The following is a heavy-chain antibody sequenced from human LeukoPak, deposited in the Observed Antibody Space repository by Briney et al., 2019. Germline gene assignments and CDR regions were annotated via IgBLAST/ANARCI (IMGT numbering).Heavy chain of an antibody. Sequence: GRSLRFSCAASGFTFSSYGMHWVRQAPGKGLEWVAVISYDGSNKYYADSVKGRFTISRDNSKNTLYLQMNSLRAEDTAVYYCAKNQGWIQLWLPDYWGQGTLVTVSS. V-gene: IGHV3-30*18. J-gene: IGHJ4*02. CDR2: ISYDGSNK. CDR3: AKNQGWIQLWLPDY. D-gene: IGHD5-18*01. CDR1: GFTFSSYG.